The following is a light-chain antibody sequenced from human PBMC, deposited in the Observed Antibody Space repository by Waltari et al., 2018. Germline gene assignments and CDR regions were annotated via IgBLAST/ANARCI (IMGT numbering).Light chain of an antibody. CDR1: QRISKW. Sequence: DIQMTQSPSTLSASVGDRVIFSCRASQRISKWLAWYQQKPGKAPKLLIYKASTLESGVPLRFSGSGSGTEFTLTISSLQSEDFATYYCQQYNSYSLLSFGGGTKVEIK. CDR2: KAS. V-gene: IGKV1-5*03. J-gene: IGKJ4*01. CDR3: QQYNSYSLLS.